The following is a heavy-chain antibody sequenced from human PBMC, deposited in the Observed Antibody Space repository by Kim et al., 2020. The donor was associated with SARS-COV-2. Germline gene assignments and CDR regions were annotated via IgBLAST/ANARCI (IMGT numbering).Heavy chain of an antibody. CDR2: IYRGGNT. D-gene: IGHD2-2*01. V-gene: IGHV3-66*02. CDR3: ARRIPTSLDLDY. Sequence: GGSLRLSCEASGFTVSISYMNWVRQAPGKGLEWVSIIYRGGNTYYADSVKGRFTISRDNSKNTLFLQMNSLRAEDTAVYYCARRIPTSLDLDYWGQGTLVTVSS. CDR1: GFTVSISY. J-gene: IGHJ4*02.